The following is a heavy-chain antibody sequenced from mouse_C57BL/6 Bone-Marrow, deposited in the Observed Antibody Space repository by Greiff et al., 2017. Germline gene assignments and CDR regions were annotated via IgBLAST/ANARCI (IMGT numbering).Heavy chain of an antibody. V-gene: IGHV1-81*01. CDR3: ARHYDGSQAWFAY. CDR2: IYPRSGNT. CDR1: GYTFTSYG. D-gene: IGHD1-1*01. Sequence: QVQLQQSGAELARPGASVKLSCKASGYTFTSYGISWVKQRPGQGLEWIGEIYPRSGNTYYNEKFKGKATLTADKSSSTAYMELRSLTSEDSAVYFCARHYDGSQAWFAYWGQGTLVTVSA. J-gene: IGHJ3*01.